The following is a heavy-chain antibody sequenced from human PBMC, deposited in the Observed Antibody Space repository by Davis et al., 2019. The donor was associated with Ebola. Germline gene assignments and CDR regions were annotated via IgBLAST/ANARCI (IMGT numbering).Heavy chain of an antibody. V-gene: IGHV5-51*01. Sequence: GESLKISCKGSGYSFTNYWIGWVRQMPGKGLEWMGIIYPGDSDTRYSPSFQGQVTISADKSISTAYLQWSSLKASDTAMYYCARSPLPYYYDSSGYYYRWYFDLWGRGTLVTVSS. CDR3: ARSPLPYYYDSSGYYYRWYFDL. D-gene: IGHD3-22*01. CDR1: GYSFTNYW. J-gene: IGHJ2*01. CDR2: IYPGDSDT.